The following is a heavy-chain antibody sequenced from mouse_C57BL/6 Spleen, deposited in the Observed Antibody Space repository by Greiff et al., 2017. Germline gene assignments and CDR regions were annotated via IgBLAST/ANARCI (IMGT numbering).Heavy chain of an antibody. D-gene: IGHD1-1*02. CDR2: IHPNSGST. V-gene: IGHV1-64*01. Sequence: QFQLQQPGAELVKPGASVKLSCKASGYTFTSYWMHWVKQRPGQGLERIGMIHPNSGSTNYNAKFKSKAPLTVDKSSSTAYMQLSGLSSKDSAVYYCARQPLSGGSYWFAYWGQGTLVTVSA. CDR3: ARQPLSGGSYWFAY. CDR1: GYTFTSYW. J-gene: IGHJ3*01.